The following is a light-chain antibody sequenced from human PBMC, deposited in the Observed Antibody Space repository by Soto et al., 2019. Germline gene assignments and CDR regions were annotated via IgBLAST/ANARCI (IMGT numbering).Light chain of an antibody. Sequence: QSVLTQPPSVSGAPGQRVTISCTGSSSKIGAGYDVHWYQQLPGTAPKLLIYGNSNRPSGVPDRFSGSKSGTSASLAITGLQAEDEADYYCQSYDSSLSVNWVFGGGTKVTVL. CDR1: SSKIGAGYD. V-gene: IGLV1-40*01. CDR3: QSYDSSLSVNWV. J-gene: IGLJ3*02. CDR2: GNS.